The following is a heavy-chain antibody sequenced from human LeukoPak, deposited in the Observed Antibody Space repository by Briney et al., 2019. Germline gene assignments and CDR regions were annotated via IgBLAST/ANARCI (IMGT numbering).Heavy chain of an antibody. CDR1: GGSISSYY. Sequence: SETLSLTCTVFGGSISSYYWSWVRQPAGKGLEWIGRIYASGNTNYNPSLKGRVTMTVDTSKNQFSLNLSSVTAADTAVYYCARGRGSGWYYFDSWGQGTLVTVSS. V-gene: IGHV4-4*07. J-gene: IGHJ4*02. CDR3: ARGRGSGWYYFDS. CDR2: IYASGNT. D-gene: IGHD6-13*01.